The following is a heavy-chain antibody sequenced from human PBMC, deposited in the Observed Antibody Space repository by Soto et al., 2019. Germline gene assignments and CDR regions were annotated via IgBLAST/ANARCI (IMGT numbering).Heavy chain of an antibody. CDR1: GFTFSDYS. Sequence: EVQLVESGGGLVKPGGSPRLSCAASGFTFSDYSMLWVRQAPGKGLEWLAFIGNSNNPTFYADSVRGRFTISRDNPKNPVYLQMNSLREEDTAVYFGAREEGYCNGGPCYRGAFDFWGQGTIVTVSS. CDR3: AREEGYCNGGPCYRGAFDF. V-gene: IGHV3-21*02. CDR2: IGNSNNPT. J-gene: IGHJ3*01. D-gene: IGHD2-15*01.